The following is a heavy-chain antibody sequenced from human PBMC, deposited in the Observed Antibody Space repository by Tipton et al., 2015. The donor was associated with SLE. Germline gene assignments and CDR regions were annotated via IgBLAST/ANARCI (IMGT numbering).Heavy chain of an antibody. D-gene: IGHD5-12*01. J-gene: IGHJ3*02. CDR3: AREPVEGLRFRGDAFDI. Sequence: TLSLTCSVSGGSISSHYWSWIRQPPGKGLEWIGYIYYSGSTNYNPSLKSRVTISVDTSKNQFSLKLSSVTAADTAVYYCAREPVEGLRFRGDAFDIWGQGTMVTVSS. CDR2: IYYSGST. CDR1: GGSISSHY. V-gene: IGHV4-59*11.